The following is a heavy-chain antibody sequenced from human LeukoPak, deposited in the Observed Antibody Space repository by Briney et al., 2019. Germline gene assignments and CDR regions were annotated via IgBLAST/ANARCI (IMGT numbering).Heavy chain of an antibody. J-gene: IGHJ5*02. D-gene: IGHD5-24*01. CDR2: IYYSGSR. V-gene: IGHV4-31*03. Sequence: TLSLTCTVSGGSINSADYYWSWLRQHPGKGLEWIGYIYYSGSRYYNPPLKSRVSISIDTSKNQFSLNLSSVTAADTAVYYCARDLGGDGFNLRNWFDPWGQGTLVTVSS. CDR3: ARDLGGDGFNLRNWFDP. CDR1: GGSINSADYY.